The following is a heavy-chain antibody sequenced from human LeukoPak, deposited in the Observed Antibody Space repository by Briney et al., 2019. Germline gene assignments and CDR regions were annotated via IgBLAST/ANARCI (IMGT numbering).Heavy chain of an antibody. D-gene: IGHD3-22*01. J-gene: IGHJ5*02. CDR3: ARGRGHYDSSGYYYWFDP. Sequence: GASVKVSCKASGYTFTSYDINWVRQATGQGLEWMGWMNPNSGNTGYAQKFQGRVTMTRNTSISTAYMELSSLRSEGTAVYYCARGRGHYDSSGYYYWFDPWGQGTLVTVSS. CDR2: MNPNSGNT. CDR1: GYTFTSYD. V-gene: IGHV1-8*01.